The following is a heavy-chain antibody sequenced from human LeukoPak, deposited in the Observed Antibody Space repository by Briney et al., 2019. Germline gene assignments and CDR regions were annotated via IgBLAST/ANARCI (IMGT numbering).Heavy chain of an antibody. Sequence: GGSLRLSCAASGFTFSHHGMNWVRQAPGKGLEWVSYISSSGSTIYYADSMKGRFTISRDNAKNSLYLQMNSLRAEDTAVYYCAELGITMIGGVWGKGTTVTISS. CDR3: AELGITMIGGV. J-gene: IGHJ6*04. D-gene: IGHD3-10*02. CDR1: GFTFSHHG. V-gene: IGHV3-48*04. CDR2: ISSSGSTI.